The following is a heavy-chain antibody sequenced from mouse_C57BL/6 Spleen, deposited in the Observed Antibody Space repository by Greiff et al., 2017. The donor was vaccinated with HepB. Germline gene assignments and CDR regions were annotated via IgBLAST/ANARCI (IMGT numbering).Heavy chain of an antibody. CDR3: TRDYYDYTWFAY. Sequence: EVKLMESGEGLVKPGGSLKLSCAASGFTFSSYAMSWVRQTPEKRLEWVAYISSGGDYIYYADTVKGRFTISRDNARNTLYLQMSSLKSEDTAMYYCTRDYYDYTWFAYWGQGTLVTVSA. J-gene: IGHJ3*01. CDR2: ISSGGDYI. V-gene: IGHV5-9-1*02. CDR1: GFTFSSYA. D-gene: IGHD2-4*01.